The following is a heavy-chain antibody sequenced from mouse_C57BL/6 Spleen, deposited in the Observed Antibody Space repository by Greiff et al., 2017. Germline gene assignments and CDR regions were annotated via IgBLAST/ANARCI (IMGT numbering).Heavy chain of an antibody. V-gene: IGHV5-9-1*02. CDR3: TREGFPYAMDY. CDR1: GFTFSSYA. Sequence: EVKVVESGEGLVKPGGSLKLSCAASGFTFSSYAMSWVRQTPEKRLEWVAYISSGGDYIYYADTVKGRFTISRDNARNTLYLQMSSLKSEDTAMYYCTREGFPYAMDYWGQGTSVTVSS. J-gene: IGHJ4*01. CDR2: ISSGGDYI.